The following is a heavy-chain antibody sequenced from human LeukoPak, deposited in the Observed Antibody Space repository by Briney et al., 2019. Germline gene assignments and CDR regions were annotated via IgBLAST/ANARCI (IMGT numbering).Heavy chain of an antibody. D-gene: IGHD3-22*01. Sequence: XYSGGSTYYADSVKGRFTISRDNSKNTLYLQMNSLRAEDTAVYYCARGGGMDYYDSSGLFDPWGQGTLVTVSS. J-gene: IGHJ5*02. CDR2: XYSGGST. V-gene: IGHV3-53*01. CDR3: ARGGGMDYYDSSGLFDP.